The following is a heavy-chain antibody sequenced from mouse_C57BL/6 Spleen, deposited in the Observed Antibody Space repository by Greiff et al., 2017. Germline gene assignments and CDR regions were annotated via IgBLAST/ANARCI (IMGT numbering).Heavy chain of an antibody. D-gene: IGHD2-4*01. CDR1: GYTFTSYW. Sequence: QVQLQQPGAELVKPGASVKMSCKASGYTFTSYWITWVKQRPGQGLEWIGDIYPGSGSTNYNEKFKSKATLTVDTSSSTAYMQLSSLTSEDSAVYYCAREGYDYVRFAYWGQGTLVTVSA. J-gene: IGHJ3*01. CDR2: IYPGSGST. CDR3: AREGYDYVRFAY. V-gene: IGHV1-55*01.